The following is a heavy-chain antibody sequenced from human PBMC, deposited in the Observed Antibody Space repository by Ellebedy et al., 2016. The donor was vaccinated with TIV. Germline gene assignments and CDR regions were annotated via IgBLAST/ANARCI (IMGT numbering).Heavy chain of an antibody. Sequence: SETLSLXCAVYGGSFSGYFWSWICQPPGKGLEWIGEINRSGSTNYSPSLKSRVTISVDTSKNHFSLKLSSVTAAATSVYYCARFGSYWGQGTLVTVSS. CDR3: ARFGSY. CDR1: GGSFSGYF. CDR2: INRSGST. V-gene: IGHV4-34*01. D-gene: IGHD3-10*01. J-gene: IGHJ4*02.